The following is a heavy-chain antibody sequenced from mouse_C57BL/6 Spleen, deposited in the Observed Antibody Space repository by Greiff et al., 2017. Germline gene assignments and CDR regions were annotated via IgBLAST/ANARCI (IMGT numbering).Heavy chain of an antibody. CDR2: IYPGSGST. V-gene: IGHV1-55*01. D-gene: IGHD1-1*01. J-gene: IGHJ4*01. CDR1: GYTFTSYW. CDR3: ARRDTTVPLYAMDY. Sequence: QVQLQQPGAELVKPGASVQMSCKASGYTFTSYWITWVKQRPGQGLEWIGDIYPGSGSTNYNEKFKSKATLTVDTSSSTAYMQLSSLTSEDSAVYYCARRDTTVPLYAMDYWGQGTSVTVSS.